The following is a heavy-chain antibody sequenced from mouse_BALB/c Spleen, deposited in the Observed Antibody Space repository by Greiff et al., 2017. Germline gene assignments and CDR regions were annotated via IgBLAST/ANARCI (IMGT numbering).Heavy chain of an antibody. CDR3: ASLSQFDY. Sequence: EVQLQQSGAELVKPGASVKMSCTASGFNFKDTYMHWVKQRPEQGLEWIGRIDPANGNTKYDPKFQGKATITADTSSNTAYLQLSSLTSEDTAVYCCASLSQFDYWGQGTTLTVSS. J-gene: IGHJ2*01. V-gene: IGHV14-3*02. CDR2: IDPANGNT. CDR1: GFNFKDTY.